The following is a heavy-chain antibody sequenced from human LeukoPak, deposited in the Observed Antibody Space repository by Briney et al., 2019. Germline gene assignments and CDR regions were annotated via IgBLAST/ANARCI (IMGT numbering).Heavy chain of an antibody. CDR2: IKQDGSEK. CDR1: GFTSSSYW. D-gene: IGHD1-1*01. J-gene: IGHJ4*02. CDR3: AKSLNWNDGSFNY. Sequence: GGSLRLSCAASGFTSSSYWMSWVGQAPGKGVEWGANIKQDGSEKYYVDPVKGRFTISRDNSKNTLYRQMNSLRAEDRAVYYCAKSLNWNDGSFNYWGQGTLVTVSS. V-gene: IGHV3-7*03.